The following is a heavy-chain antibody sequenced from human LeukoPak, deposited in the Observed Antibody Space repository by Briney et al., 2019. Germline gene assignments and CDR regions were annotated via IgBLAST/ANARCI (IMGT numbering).Heavy chain of an antibody. CDR3: SRSRIDYGDSEHFDY. V-gene: IGHV4-39*01. CDR2: VFYSGST. CDR1: GGSISSSSYY. D-gene: IGHD4-17*01. J-gene: IGHJ4*02. Sequence: NASETLSLTCTVSGGSISSSSYYWGWIRQPPGKGLEWIGSVFYSGSTYSNPSLKSRVTISVDTSKNQFSLKLSSVTAADTAVYYCSRSRIDYGDSEHFDYWGQGTLVTVSS.